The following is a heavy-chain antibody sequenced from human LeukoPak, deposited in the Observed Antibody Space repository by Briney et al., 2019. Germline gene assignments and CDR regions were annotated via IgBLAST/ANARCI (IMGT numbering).Heavy chain of an antibody. CDR3: ARGGGGNGGGDY. J-gene: IGHJ4*02. D-gene: IGHD2-15*01. Sequence: SETLSLTCTVSGYSISSGYYWGWIRQPPGKGLEWIGSIYHSGSTNYNPSLKSRVTISVDTSKNQFSLKLSSVTAADTAVYYCARGGGGNGGGDYWGQGTLVTVSS. CDR2: IYHSGST. CDR1: GYSISSGYY. V-gene: IGHV4-38-2*02.